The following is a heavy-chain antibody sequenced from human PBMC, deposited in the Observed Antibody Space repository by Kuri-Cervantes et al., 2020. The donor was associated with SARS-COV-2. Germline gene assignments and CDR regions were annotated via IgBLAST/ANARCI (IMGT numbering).Heavy chain of an antibody. CDR2: ISYDETYK. CDR1: RFTFRNYG. J-gene: IGHJ4*02. Sequence: GESLKISCAASRFTFRNYGMHWVRQAPGKGLEWVALISYDETYKYYADSVEGRFTISRDNSENTLYLQMNSLGAEDTAMYYCAAERYEWLAYAYYFDLWGQGTLVTVSS. V-gene: IGHV3-30*03. D-gene: IGHD6-19*01. CDR3: AAERYEWLAYAYYFDL.